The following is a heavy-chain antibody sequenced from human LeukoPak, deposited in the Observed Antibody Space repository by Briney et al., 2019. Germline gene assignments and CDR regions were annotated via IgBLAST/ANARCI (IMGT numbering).Heavy chain of an antibody. CDR3: AKREGESSGWGPFDY. CDR1: GFTFTTYA. CDR2: IGNSGGDT. Sequence: GGSLRLSCAASGFTFTTYAMCWVRQAPGKGLEWVSCIGNSGGDTVYADSVRGRFTVSRDTSRNTLFLEMNSLRAEDTAIYYCAKREGESSGWGPFDYWGQGTLVTVSS. D-gene: IGHD6-19*01. J-gene: IGHJ4*02. V-gene: IGHV3-23*01.